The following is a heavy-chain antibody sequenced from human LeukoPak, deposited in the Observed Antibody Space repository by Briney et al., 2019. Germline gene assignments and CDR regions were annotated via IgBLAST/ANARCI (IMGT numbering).Heavy chain of an antibody. V-gene: IGHV3-53*01. D-gene: IGHD6-13*01. CDR3: AKGRSGIAAAGLNY. J-gene: IGHJ4*02. CDR1: GFTVSSNC. CDR2: IYSGGST. Sequence: GGSLILSCAASGFTVSSNCMSWVRQAPGKGLEWVSVIYSGGSTYYADSVKGRFTISRDNSKNTLYLQMNSLRAEDTAVYYCAKGRSGIAAAGLNYWGQGTLVTVSS.